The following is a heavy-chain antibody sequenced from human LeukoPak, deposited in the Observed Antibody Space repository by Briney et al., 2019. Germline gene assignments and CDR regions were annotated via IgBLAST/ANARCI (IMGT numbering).Heavy chain of an antibody. CDR2: ISSNGGST. CDR1: GFTFSSYA. CDR3: ARDGYSSGWYEDGDYYYYYMDV. Sequence: PGGSLRLSRAASGFTFSSYAMHWVRQAPGKGLEYVSAISSNGGSTYYANSVKGRFTISRDNSKNTLYLQMGSLRAEDMAVYYCARDGYSSGWYEDGDYYYYYMDVWGKGTTVTVSS. V-gene: IGHV3-64*01. D-gene: IGHD6-19*01. J-gene: IGHJ6*03.